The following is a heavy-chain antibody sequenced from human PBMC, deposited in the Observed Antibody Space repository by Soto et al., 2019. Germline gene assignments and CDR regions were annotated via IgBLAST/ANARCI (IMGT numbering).Heavy chain of an antibody. CDR2: MYDNGNT. V-gene: IGHV3-53*01. Sequence: EVQVEESGGGLIQPGGSLRLSCAASGFTVRTNYLTWVRQGPGKGLEWVSLMYDNGNTHYADSVKGRFAISRDISRNTLYLQMNSLRAEDTAVYYCARNPFGVLSDNVVVWGQGTLVTVSS. D-gene: IGHD2-21*01. CDR3: ARNPFGVLSDNVVV. J-gene: IGHJ4*02. CDR1: GFTVRTNY.